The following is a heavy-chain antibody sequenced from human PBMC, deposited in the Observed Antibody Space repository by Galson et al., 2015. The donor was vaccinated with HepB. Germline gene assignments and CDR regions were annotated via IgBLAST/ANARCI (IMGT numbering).Heavy chain of an antibody. J-gene: IGHJ4*02. D-gene: IGHD3-22*01. V-gene: IGHV3-66*01. CDR2: IYSGGST. Sequence: SLRLSCAASGFTVSSNYMSWVRQAPGKGLEWVSVIYSGGSTYYADSVKGRFTISRDNSKNTLYLQMNSLRAEDTAVYYCARGRWENYYDSSGRNSRLGYFDYWGQGTLVTVSS. CDR1: GFTVSSNY. CDR3: ARGRWENYYDSSGRNSRLGYFDY.